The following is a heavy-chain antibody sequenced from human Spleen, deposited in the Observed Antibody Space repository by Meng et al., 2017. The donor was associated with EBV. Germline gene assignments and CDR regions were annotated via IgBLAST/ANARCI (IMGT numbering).Heavy chain of an antibody. V-gene: IGHV4-61*01. CDR2: VYGAGSH. D-gene: IGHD2-15*01. Sequence: PGRVHLWQTLSLPCTVSAGSVILDNYYGSWIRQPPGKGLEYIGYVYGAGSHNYNPSLKSRVTLSMDTSKIQVSLKLTSVTAADTAVYYCARDSGVRGEWGQGTLVTVSS. CDR3: ARDSGVRGE. J-gene: IGHJ4*02. CDR1: AGSVILDNYY.